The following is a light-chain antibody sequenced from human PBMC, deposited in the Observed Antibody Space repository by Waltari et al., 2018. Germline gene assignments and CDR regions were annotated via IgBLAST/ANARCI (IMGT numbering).Light chain of an antibody. J-gene: IGKJ1*01. V-gene: IGKV4-1*01. CDR2: WAS. CDR1: LSLFYSTYNQNY. Sequence: DIVMTQSPDSLAVSLGERATIKCKSSLSLFYSTYNQNYLAWYQQKPGQPPELLIYWASTRESGVPDRFSGSGSGTDFTLTISSLQAEDVAFYYCQQYYSSPWTFGQGTKVEVK. CDR3: QQYYSSPWT.